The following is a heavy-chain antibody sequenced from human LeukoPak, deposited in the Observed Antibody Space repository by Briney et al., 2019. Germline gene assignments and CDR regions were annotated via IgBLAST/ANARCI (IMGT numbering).Heavy chain of an antibody. CDR3: ARSHSLDKGWFDP. J-gene: IGHJ5*02. Sequence: ASVKVSCKASGYTFTSYYMHWVRQAPGQGLEWMGIINPSGVSTSYAQKFQGRVTMTRDTSTSTVYMELSSLRSEDTAVYYCARSHSLDKGWFDPWGQGTLVTVSS. CDR2: INPSGVST. CDR1: GYTFTSYY. V-gene: IGHV1-46*01.